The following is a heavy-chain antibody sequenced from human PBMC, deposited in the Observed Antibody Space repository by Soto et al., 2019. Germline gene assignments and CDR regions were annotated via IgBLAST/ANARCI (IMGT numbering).Heavy chain of an antibody. CDR2: IYYSGTT. D-gene: IGHD6-19*01. CDR1: GVSISSSSYH. CDR3: ARSISVAMDF. Sequence: PSETLSLTCAVSGVSISSSSYHWGWIRQPPGKGLEWIGSIYYSGTTYYNPSLKSRVTISVDTSKNQFSLKLSSVTAADTAVYYCARSISVAMDFWGQGTLVTVSS. J-gene: IGHJ4*02. V-gene: IGHV4-39*01.